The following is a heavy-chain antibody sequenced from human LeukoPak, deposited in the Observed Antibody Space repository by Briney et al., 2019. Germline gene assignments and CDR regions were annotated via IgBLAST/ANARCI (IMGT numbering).Heavy chain of an antibody. CDR1: GFTFSSYG. V-gene: IGHV3-30*02. J-gene: IGHJ4*02. CDR2: IRYDGSNK. CDR3: VKARSYYDSSGYDY. D-gene: IGHD3-22*01. Sequence: GGSLRLSRAATGFTFSSYGIHWVRQAPGKGLEWVAFIRYDGSNKYYADSVKGRFTISRDNSKNTLYLQMNSLRAEDTAAYYCVKARSYYDSSGYDYWGQGTLVTASS.